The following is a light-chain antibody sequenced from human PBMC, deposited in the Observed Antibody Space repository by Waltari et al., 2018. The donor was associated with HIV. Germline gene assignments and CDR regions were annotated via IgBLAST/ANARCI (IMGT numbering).Light chain of an antibody. CDR3: AAWDESLNAWV. CDR1: RSNIGSND. Sequence: QSVLPQPPSASGTPGQRVTISCSGSRSNIGSNDVNWYQQVPGTAPKFLMYSNNKRPSGVPDRLSGSKSGTSASLAISGLQSDDEADYYCAAWDESLNAWVFGGGTRLTVL. V-gene: IGLV1-44*01. CDR2: SNN. J-gene: IGLJ3*02.